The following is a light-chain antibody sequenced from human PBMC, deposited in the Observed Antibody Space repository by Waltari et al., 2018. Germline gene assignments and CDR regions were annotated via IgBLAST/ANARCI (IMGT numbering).Light chain of an antibody. Sequence: EIQITQSPSSLSASVGARVTITCRASQWVRNFLNWYQQEPGKAPKLLIYATSSLQTGVPSRFSGSGSGTDFTLSISSLQPEDFAIYFCQQGYMTPRTFGQGTKVEIK. V-gene: IGKV1-39*01. CDR1: QWVRNF. CDR2: ATS. CDR3: QQGYMTPRT. J-gene: IGKJ1*01.